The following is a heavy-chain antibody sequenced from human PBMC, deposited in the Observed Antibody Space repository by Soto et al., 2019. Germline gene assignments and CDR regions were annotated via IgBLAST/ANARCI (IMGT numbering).Heavy chain of an antibody. V-gene: IGHV4-39*01. CDR1: GGSISSSSYY. J-gene: IGHJ5*02. Sequence: KASETLSLTCTVSGGSISSSSYYWGWIRQPPGKGLEWIGSIYYSGSTYYNPSLKSRVTISVDTSKNQFSLKLSSVTAADTAVYYCARGRNWFDPWGQGTLVTSPQ. CDR2: IYYSGST. CDR3: ARGRNWFDP.